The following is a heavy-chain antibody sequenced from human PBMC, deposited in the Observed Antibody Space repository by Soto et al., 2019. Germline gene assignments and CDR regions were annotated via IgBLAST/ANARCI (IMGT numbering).Heavy chain of an antibody. D-gene: IGHD3-16*02. CDR2: IDTANDNT. V-gene: IGHV1-3*04. J-gene: IGHJ5*02. Sequence: ASVKVSCKASGYTFTSYAMHWVRQAPGQSLEWMGCIDTANDNTKYSQKFQGRVTLSRDTSANTAYMELSSLRSEDTAVYYCTRAPQGVSGGYRWFDPWGQGTLVTVSS. CDR3: TRAPQGVSGGYRWFDP. CDR1: GYTFTSYA.